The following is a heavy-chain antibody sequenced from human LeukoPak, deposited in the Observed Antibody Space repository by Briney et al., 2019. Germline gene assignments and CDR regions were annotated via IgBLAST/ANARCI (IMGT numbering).Heavy chain of an antibody. CDR1: GGSISSGSYY. CDR2: IYTSGST. J-gene: IGHJ3*02. Sequence: PSQTLSLTCTVSGGSISSGSYYWSWIRQPAGTGLEWIGRIYTSGSTNYNPSLKSRVTISVDTSKNQFSLKLSSVTAADTAVYYCARAGPYDILTGYHDAFDIWGQGTMVTVSS. CDR3: ARAGPYDILTGYHDAFDI. D-gene: IGHD3-9*01. V-gene: IGHV4-61*02.